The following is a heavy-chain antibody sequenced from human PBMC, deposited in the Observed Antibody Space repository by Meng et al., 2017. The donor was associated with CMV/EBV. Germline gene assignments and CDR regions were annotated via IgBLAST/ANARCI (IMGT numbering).Heavy chain of an antibody. J-gene: IGHJ4*02. CDR2: IYYSGST. CDR3: ARVTSRVAGAFDY. CDR1: GGSISSGDYY. Sequence: QVQLQESGPALVKPSQTLSLTCTVSGGSISSGDYYWSWIRQPPGKGLEWIGYIYYSGSTYYNPSLKSRVTISVDTSKNQFSLKLSSVTAADTAVYYCARVTSRVAGAFDYWGQGTLVTVSS. V-gene: IGHV4-30-4*08. D-gene: IGHD1-14*01.